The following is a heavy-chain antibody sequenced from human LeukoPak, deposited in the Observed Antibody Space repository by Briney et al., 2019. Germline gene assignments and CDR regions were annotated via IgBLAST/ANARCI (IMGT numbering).Heavy chain of an antibody. Sequence: GGSLRLPCAASGFTFSSYWMSWVRQAPGKGLEWVANIKQDGGEKYYVDSVKGRFTISRDNAKNSLYLQMNSLRAEDTAVYYCAREGGVVPAVNAFDIWGQGTMVTVSS. CDR1: GFTFSSYW. CDR2: IKQDGGEK. D-gene: IGHD2-2*01. J-gene: IGHJ3*02. V-gene: IGHV3-7*01. CDR3: AREGGVVPAVNAFDI.